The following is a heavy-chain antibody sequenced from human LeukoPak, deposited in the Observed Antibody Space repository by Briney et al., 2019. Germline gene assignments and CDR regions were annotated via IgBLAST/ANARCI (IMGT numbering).Heavy chain of an antibody. CDR2: INSNSADT. CDR3: ARVYHPAYDILTGNLGAFDI. D-gene: IGHD3-9*01. V-gene: IGHV1-2*02. J-gene: IGHJ3*02. CDR1: GYSFIDYY. Sequence: ASVKVSCKTSGYSFIDYYIHWVRQAPGQGLEWMGWINSNSADTNYAQNFQGRVTMNRDTSVRPENIELRSLRSDDTALYYCARVYHPAYDILTGNLGAFDIWGQGTMVTVSS.